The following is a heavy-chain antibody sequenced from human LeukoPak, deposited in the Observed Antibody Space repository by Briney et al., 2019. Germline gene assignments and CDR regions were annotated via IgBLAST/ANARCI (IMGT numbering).Heavy chain of an antibody. CDR1: GGSFSGYY. Sequence: PSETLSLTCAVYGGSFSGYYWSWIRQPPGKGLEWIGEINHSGSPHYNPSLKSRVTLSVDTSKNQFSLKLSSVAAADTAVYYCARGSGYCSSTSCYDYWGQGTLVTVSS. CDR2: INHSGSP. CDR3: ARGSGYCSSTSCYDY. D-gene: IGHD2-2*01. V-gene: IGHV4-34*01. J-gene: IGHJ4*02.